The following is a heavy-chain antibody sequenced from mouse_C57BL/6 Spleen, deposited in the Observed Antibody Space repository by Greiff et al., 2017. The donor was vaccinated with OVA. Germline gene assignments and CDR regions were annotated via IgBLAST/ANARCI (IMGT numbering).Heavy chain of an antibody. CDR2: IYPGDGDT. Sequence: QVQLQQSGPELVKPGASVKISCKASGYAFSSSWMNWVKQRPGKGLEWIGRIYPGDGDTNYNGKFKGKATLTADKSSSTAYMQRSSLTSEDSAVYFCARDDGYYAYAMDYWGQGTSVTVSS. CDR3: ARDDGYYAYAMDY. CDR1: GYAFSSSW. D-gene: IGHD2-3*01. J-gene: IGHJ4*01. V-gene: IGHV1-82*01.